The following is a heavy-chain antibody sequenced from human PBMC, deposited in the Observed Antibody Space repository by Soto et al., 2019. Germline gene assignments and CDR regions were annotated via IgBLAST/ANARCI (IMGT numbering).Heavy chain of an antibody. V-gene: IGHV3-30*18. CDR1: GFTFSSYG. CDR2: ISYDGSNK. D-gene: IGHD1-26*01. Sequence: GGSLRLSCAASGFTFSSYGMHWVRQAPGKGLEWVAVISYDGSNKYYADSVKGRSTISRDNSKNTLYLQMNSLRAEDTAVYYCAKDSGGSYFNSYYFDYWGQGTLVTVSS. J-gene: IGHJ4*02. CDR3: AKDSGGSYFNSYYFDY.